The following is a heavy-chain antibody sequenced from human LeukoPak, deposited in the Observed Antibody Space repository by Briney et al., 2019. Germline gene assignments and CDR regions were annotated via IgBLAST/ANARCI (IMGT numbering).Heavy chain of an antibody. Sequence: KPSETLSPTCTVSGGSINSSAYYWGWIRQPPGKGLEWIGSMYYSGSIYYNPSLKSRVTISVDTSKNQFSLKLSSVTAADTALYYCARENGYRYDYWGQGTLVTVSS. V-gene: IGHV4-39*07. CDR1: GGSINSSAYY. J-gene: IGHJ4*02. CDR3: ARENGYRYDY. D-gene: IGHD5-18*01. CDR2: MYYSGSI.